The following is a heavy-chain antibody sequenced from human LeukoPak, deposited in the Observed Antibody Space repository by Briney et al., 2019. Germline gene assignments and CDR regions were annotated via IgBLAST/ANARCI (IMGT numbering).Heavy chain of an antibody. D-gene: IGHD3-22*01. J-gene: IGHJ4*02. CDR1: GYSFSSYW. Sequence: GESLKISCKGSGYSFSSYWIGWVRQMPGKGLEWMGIIYPGDSETRYSPSFQGQVTISADNSISTAYLQWSSLKASDTAMYYCARSTDSSGYYDLWDYWGQGTLVTVSS. CDR3: ARSTDSSGYYDLWDY. CDR2: IYPGDSET. V-gene: IGHV5-51*01.